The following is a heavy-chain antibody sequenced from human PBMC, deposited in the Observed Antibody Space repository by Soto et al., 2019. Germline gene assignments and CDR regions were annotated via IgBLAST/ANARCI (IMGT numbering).Heavy chain of an antibody. D-gene: IGHD6-13*01. V-gene: IGHV4-4*02. CDR2: IYHTGST. CDR3: ARHFRQQLVRPYFYYGMDV. CDR1: GGAISTSSW. Sequence: PSETLSLTCDVSGGAISTSSWWTWVRQPPGKGLEWIGEIYHTGSTNYNPSLKSRVTISVDKTKKQFSLQLNSVTAADTAVYYCARHFRQQLVRPYFYYGMDVWGQGTTVTVSS. J-gene: IGHJ6*02.